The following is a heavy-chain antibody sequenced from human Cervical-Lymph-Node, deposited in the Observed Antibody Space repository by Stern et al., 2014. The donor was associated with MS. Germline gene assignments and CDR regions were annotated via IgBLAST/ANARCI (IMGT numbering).Heavy chain of an antibody. D-gene: IGHD2-15*01. Sequence: QITLKESGPTLLKPTQTLTLTCTFSGFSLTTTGMGVGLIRQPPGKALEWLALIYWDDEKRYSPSLNSRLTVTKDTSKNQVVLTMTNMDPVDTGTYYCARRGPCSASTCTFDFWGQGALVSVSS. J-gene: IGHJ4*02. CDR3: ARRGPCSASTCTFDF. CDR1: GFSLTTTGMG. CDR2: IYWDDEK. V-gene: IGHV2-5*02.